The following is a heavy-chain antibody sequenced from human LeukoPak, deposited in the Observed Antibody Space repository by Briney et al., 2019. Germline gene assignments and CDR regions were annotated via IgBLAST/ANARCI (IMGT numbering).Heavy chain of an antibody. CDR3: ARGGGGGYNLIPSYYYYGMDV. CDR1: GYTFTSYD. D-gene: IGHD5-24*01. J-gene: IGHJ6*02. V-gene: IGHV1-8*01. CDR2: MNPNSGNT. Sequence: ASVKVSCKASGYTFTSYDINWVRQATGQGLEWMGWMNPNSGNTGYAQKFQGRVTMTRNTSISTAYMELSSLRSEDTAVYYCARGGGGGYNLIPSYYYYGMDVWGQGTTVTVSS.